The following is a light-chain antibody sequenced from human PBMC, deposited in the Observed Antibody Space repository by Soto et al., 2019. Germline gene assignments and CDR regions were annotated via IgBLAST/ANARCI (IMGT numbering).Light chain of an antibody. V-gene: IGLV2-14*01. Sequence: QSALTQPASVSGSPGQSITISCTGNSSDVGGYNFVSWYQQHPGKAPKLMIYRVSNRPAGVYNRFSGSKSGNTASLTISGLQAEDEAHYYCSSYTSSSNWVFGGGTKLTVL. CDR1: SSDVGGYNF. CDR2: RVS. J-gene: IGLJ3*02. CDR3: SSYTSSSNWV.